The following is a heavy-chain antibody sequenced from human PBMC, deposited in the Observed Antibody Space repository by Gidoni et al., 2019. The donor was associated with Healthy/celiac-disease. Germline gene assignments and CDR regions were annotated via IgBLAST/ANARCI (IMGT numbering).Heavy chain of an antibody. CDR3: AREAGSGYDTYYYGMDV. V-gene: IGHV1-69*10. J-gene: IGHJ6*02. CDR1: GGTFSSYA. Sequence: QVQLVQSGAEVKKPGSSVKVSCKASGGTFSSYAISWVRQAPGQGLEWMGGIIPILGIANYAQKFQGRVTITADKSTSTAYMELSSLRSEDTAVYYCAREAGSGYDTYYYGMDVWGQGTTVTVSS. CDR2: IIPILGIA. D-gene: IGHD5-12*01.